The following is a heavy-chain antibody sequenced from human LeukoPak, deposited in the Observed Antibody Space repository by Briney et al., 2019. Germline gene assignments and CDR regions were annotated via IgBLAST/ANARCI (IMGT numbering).Heavy chain of an antibody. J-gene: IGHJ4*02. Sequence: PGGSLRLSCAASGFTFNKYAMNWVRQAPGKGLEWVSGITGGGSRYYADSVKGRFTISRDNSKNTLYLQMNSLRAEDTAVYYCAKEGSVTDFWSGCYAYWGQGTLVTVSS. V-gene: IGHV3-23*01. CDR2: ITGGGSR. CDR3: AKEGSVTDFWSGCYAY. D-gene: IGHD3-3*01. CDR1: GFTFNKYA.